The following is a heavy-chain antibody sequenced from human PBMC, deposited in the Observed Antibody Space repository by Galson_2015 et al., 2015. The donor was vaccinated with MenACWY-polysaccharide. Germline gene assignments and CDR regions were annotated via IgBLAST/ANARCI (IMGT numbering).Heavy chain of an antibody. J-gene: IGHJ5*02. V-gene: IGHV1-3*01. CDR2: INAGNGNT. CDR1: GYTFTTYA. CDR3: ARDLGDGYNCWFDP. Sequence: SVKVSCKASGYTFTTYAMNWVRQAPGQRLEWMGWINAGNGNTKYSQKFQGRVTITRDTSASTAYMELSSLRSEDTAVYYCARDLGDGYNCWFDPWGQGTLVTVSS. D-gene: IGHD5-24*01.